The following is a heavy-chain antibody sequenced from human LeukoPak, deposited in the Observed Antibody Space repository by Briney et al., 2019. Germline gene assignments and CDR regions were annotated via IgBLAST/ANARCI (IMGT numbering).Heavy chain of an antibody. CDR1: GFTFDDSA. CDR3: TREQVVGDFDY. CDR2: IRSRANRYAA. J-gene: IGHJ4*02. Sequence: PGGSLRLSCAASGFTFDDSAVHWVRQASGKGLEWVGRIRSRANRYAAAYAASVKGRFTLSRDDSKNTAYLQMNSLTTGDTAVYYCTREQVVGDFDYWGQGTLVTVSS. V-gene: IGHV3-73*01. D-gene: IGHD6-6*01.